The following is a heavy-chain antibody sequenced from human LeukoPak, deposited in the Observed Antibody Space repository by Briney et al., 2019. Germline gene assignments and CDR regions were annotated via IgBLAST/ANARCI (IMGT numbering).Heavy chain of an antibody. D-gene: IGHD3-22*01. CDR1: GGTFNSYA. J-gene: IGHJ4*02. CDR3: ARWYYDSSGGANYFDY. V-gene: IGHV1-69*06. CDR2: IIPIFGTT. Sequence: GASVKVSCKASGGTFNSYAISWVRQAPGQGLEWMGGIIPIFGTTNYARKFRGRVTLTADKSTRTAYMELSSLRSEDTAVYYCARWYYDSSGGANYFDYWGQGTLVTVSS.